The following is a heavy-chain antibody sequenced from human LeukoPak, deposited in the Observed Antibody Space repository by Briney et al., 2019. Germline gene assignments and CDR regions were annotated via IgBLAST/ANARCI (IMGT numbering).Heavy chain of an antibody. V-gene: IGHV3-21*06. Sequence: GGSLRLSCAASGFPFSSYSMNCVRQAPGKGREGVSSISSHRSYIYYADSVKGRFTISRDNAKNTLYLQMDSLRADDTAVYYCVRLLDLDFWGQGTLVTVSS. CDR1: GFPFSSYS. D-gene: IGHD3/OR15-3a*01. CDR3: VRLLDLDF. J-gene: IGHJ4*02. CDR2: ISSHRSYI.